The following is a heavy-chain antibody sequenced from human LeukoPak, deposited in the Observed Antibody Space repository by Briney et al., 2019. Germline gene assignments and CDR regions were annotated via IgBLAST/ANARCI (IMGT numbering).Heavy chain of an antibody. CDR2: VNPNSGGT. D-gene: IGHD4-23*01. V-gene: IGHV1-2*02. J-gene: IGHJ4*02. CDR3: ARDYYGGEWSLGY. CDR1: GFTFTGYY. Sequence: ASLKVSCKASGFTFTGYYMHWVRQAPGQGLERMGWVNPNSGGTKYAQKFQGRVSMTSDTSISTAYMELTRLTSDDTAVYFCARDYYGGEWSLGYWGQGTLVTVSS.